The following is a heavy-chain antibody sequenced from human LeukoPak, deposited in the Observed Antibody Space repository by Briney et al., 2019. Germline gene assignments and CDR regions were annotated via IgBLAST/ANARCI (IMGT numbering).Heavy chain of an antibody. Sequence: SETLSLTCTVSGGSISSSGSYWGWIRQPPGKGLEWIGSIFHSGSTYYNPSLKSRVTISVDTSKNQFSLKLSSVTAADTAVYYCARQKNFDWLLYSNWFDPWGQGTLVTVSS. D-gene: IGHD3-9*01. CDR1: GGSISSSGSY. J-gene: IGHJ5*02. CDR3: ARQKNFDWLLYSNWFDP. V-gene: IGHV4-39*01. CDR2: IFHSGST.